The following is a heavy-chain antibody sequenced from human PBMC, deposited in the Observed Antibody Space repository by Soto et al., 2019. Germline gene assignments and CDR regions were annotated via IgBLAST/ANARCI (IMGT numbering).Heavy chain of an antibody. D-gene: IGHD1-1*01. CDR2: ISAHNGNT. CDR1: GYTFTSYG. CDR3: ARGRYGDY. V-gene: IGHV1-18*01. Sequence: QVHLVQSGAEVKKPGASVKVSCKASGYTFTSYGITWVRQAPGQGLEWMGWISAHNGNTDYGQKLQGSVIVTRDTSTSTAYTALRSLISDDTAVYYCARGRYGDYWGQGALVTVSS. J-gene: IGHJ4*02.